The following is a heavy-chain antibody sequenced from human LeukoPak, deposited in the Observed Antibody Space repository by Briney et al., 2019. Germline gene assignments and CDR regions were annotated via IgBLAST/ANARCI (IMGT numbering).Heavy chain of an antibody. D-gene: IGHD6-19*01. CDR2: IWFDGSVK. J-gene: IGHJ5*02. CDR3: VKVGRGGGWYWSP. CDR1: GFTFNTHG. Sequence: GGSLRLSCAASGFTFNTHGMHWVRQAPGKGLEWVAAIWFDGSVKHYSDAVKGRFTIARDNSLNTLYLQMNILRVEDTAVYYCVKVGRGGGWYWSPWLQGTLVTVSS. V-gene: IGHV3-33*06.